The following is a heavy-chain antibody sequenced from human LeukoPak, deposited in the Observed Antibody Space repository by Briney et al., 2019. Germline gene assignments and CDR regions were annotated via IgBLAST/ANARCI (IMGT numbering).Heavy chain of an antibody. J-gene: IGHJ3*02. CDR2: ISYDGSNK. Sequence: GGSLRLSCAASGFTFSSYAMHWVRQAPGKGLEWVAVISYDGSNKYYADSVKGRFTISRDNSKNTLYLQMNSLRAGDTAVYYCARRGSSGWNDAFDIWGQGTMVTVSS. CDR3: ARRGSSGWNDAFDI. V-gene: IGHV3-30*04. D-gene: IGHD6-19*01. CDR1: GFTFSSYA.